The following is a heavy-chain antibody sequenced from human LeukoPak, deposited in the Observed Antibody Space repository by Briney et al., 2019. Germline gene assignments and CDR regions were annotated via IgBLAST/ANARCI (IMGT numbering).Heavy chain of an antibody. Sequence: SVKVSCKASGGTFSSYAISWVRQAPGQGLEWMGRIIPILGIANYAQKSQGRVTITADKSTSTAYMELSSLRSEDTAVYYCARDISSGSLNGGDYWGQGTLVTVSS. V-gene: IGHV1-69*04. J-gene: IGHJ4*02. D-gene: IGHD3-22*01. CDR3: ARDISSGSLNGGDY. CDR2: IIPILGIA. CDR1: GGTFSSYA.